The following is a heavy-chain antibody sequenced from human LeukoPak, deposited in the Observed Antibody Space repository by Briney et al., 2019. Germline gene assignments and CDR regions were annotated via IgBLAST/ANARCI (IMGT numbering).Heavy chain of an antibody. D-gene: IGHD2-15*01. Sequence: GGSLRLSCAASGFTFSSYEMNWVRQAPGKGPEWVASIKQDGSEKSYVDSVKGRFTISRDNARTSLSLQINSLRAEDTAVYYCARESYCSGGSCYSGRAFDIWGQGTMVTVSS. CDR3: ARESYCSGGSCYSGRAFDI. CDR1: GFTFSSYE. J-gene: IGHJ3*02. CDR2: IKQDGSEK. V-gene: IGHV3-7*01.